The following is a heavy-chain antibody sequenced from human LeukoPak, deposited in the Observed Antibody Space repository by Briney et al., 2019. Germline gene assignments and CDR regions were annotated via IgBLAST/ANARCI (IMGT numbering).Heavy chain of an antibody. CDR1: GGSISSGSYY. CDR2: INHSGST. J-gene: IGHJ5*02. D-gene: IGHD4-17*01. Sequence: SETLSLTCTVSGGSISSGSYYWSWIRQPPGKGLEWIGEINHSGSTNYNPSLKSRVTISVDTSKNQFSLKLSSVTAADTAVYYCARDRTGGTVTTWGWFDPWGQGTLVTVSS. CDR3: ARDRTGGTVTTWGWFDP. V-gene: IGHV4-39*07.